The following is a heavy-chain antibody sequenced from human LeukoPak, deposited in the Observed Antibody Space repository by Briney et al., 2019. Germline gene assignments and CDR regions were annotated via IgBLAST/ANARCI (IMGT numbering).Heavy chain of an antibody. CDR2: IIPIFGTA. Sequence: ASVRVSCKASGGTFSSYAISWVRQAPGQGLEWMGGIIPIFGTANYAQKFQGRVTITTDESTSTAYMELRSLRSEDTAVYYCIRSPYYWGQGTLVTVSS. CDR3: IRSPYY. CDR1: GGTFSSYA. J-gene: IGHJ4*02. V-gene: IGHV1-69*05.